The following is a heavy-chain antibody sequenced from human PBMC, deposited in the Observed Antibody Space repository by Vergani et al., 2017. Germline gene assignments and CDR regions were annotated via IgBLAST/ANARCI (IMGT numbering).Heavy chain of an antibody. J-gene: IGHJ4*02. CDR3: AKDPGWDY. D-gene: IGHD6-19*01. CDR1: GLTFTYYG. V-gene: IGHV3-30*02. CDR2: IRNDGSNT. Sequence: QVQLVESGGGVVQPGGSLRLSCEASGLTFTYYGMHWVRQAPGKGLEWVAFIRNDGSNTYYADSVKGRFSISRDNSKNTLYLQMSSLGTEDTAVYYCAKDPGWDYWGQGTLVTVSS.